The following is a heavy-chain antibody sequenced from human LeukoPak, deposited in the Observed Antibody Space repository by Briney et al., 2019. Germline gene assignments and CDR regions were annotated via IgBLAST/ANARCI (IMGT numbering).Heavy chain of an antibody. J-gene: IGHJ6*02. D-gene: IGHD3-10*01. CDR2: LSCDGSEK. V-gene: IGHV3-30*18. CDR3: AKYGSGGDYYYYGLDV. CDR1: GFSFSTYA. Sequence: GGSLRLSCAASGFSFSTYAMHWVRQAPGKGLEWVALLSCDGSEKFYADSVKGRFTISRDNSKNTVDLQMNSLRAEDTAVYYCAKYGSGGDYYYYGLDVWGQGTTVTVSS.